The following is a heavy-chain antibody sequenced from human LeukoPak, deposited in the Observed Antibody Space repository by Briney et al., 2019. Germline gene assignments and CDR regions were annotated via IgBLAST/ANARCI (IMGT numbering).Heavy chain of an antibody. J-gene: IGHJ4*02. CDR1: GHTFTSYG. D-gene: IGHD3-3*01. CDR2: ISAYNGNT. V-gene: IGHV1-18*01. CDR3: ARCYDFWSGYFFDY. Sequence: GASVKVSCKASGHTFTSYGISWVRQAPGQGLEWMGWISAYNGNTNYAQKLQGRVTMTTVTSTSTAYMELRSLRSDDTAVYYCARCYDFWSGYFFDYWGQGTLVTVSS.